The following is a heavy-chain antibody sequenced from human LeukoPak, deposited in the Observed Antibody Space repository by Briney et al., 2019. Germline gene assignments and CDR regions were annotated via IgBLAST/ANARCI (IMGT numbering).Heavy chain of an antibody. D-gene: IGHD3-22*01. J-gene: IGHJ4*02. Sequence: PGGSLRLSCAASGFTFSDYYMSWIRQAPGKGLEWVSYISSVDSTIYSADSVKGRFTISRDNAKNSLYLQMNSLRAEDTAVYYCARDEARAISGYYYYFDYWGQGTLVTVSS. CDR2: ISSVDSTI. V-gene: IGHV3-11*04. CDR3: ARDEARAISGYYYYFDY. CDR1: GFTFSDYY.